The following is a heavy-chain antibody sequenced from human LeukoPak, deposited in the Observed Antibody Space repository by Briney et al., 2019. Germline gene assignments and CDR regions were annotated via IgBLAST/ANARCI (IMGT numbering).Heavy chain of an antibody. J-gene: IGHJ4*02. V-gene: IGHV1-18*01. Sequence: GASVKVSCKASGYTFTSYGISWVRQAPGQGLEWMGWISAYNGNRNYAQKLQGRVTMTTDTSTSTAYMELRSLRSDDTAVYYCARELGIAAAVALDYWGQGTLVTVSS. CDR2: ISAYNGNR. CDR1: GYTFTSYG. CDR3: ARELGIAAAVALDY. D-gene: IGHD6-13*01.